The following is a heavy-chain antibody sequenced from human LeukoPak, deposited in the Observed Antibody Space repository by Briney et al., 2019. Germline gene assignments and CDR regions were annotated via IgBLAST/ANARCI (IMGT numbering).Heavy chain of an antibody. CDR1: GGSFSGYY. V-gene: IGHV4-34*01. J-gene: IGHJ6*03. Sequence: SETLSLTCAVYGGSFSGYYWTWIRQTPEKGLEWIGEMNPGGSTSYNPSLKSRVTVSVDTSKNQFSLKLSSVTTADTAVYYCARGRQDVTMIVVVMTAVSYYLDVWGKGTTVTVS. D-gene: IGHD3-22*01. CDR2: MNPGGST. CDR3: ARGRQDVTMIVVVMTAVSYYLDV.